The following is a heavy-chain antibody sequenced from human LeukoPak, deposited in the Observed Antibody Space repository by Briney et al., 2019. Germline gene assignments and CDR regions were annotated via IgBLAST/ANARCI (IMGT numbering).Heavy chain of an antibody. CDR3: VRDAWLPQNGAFDI. CDR2: TRDKANSYTT. J-gene: IGHJ3*02. D-gene: IGHD3-10*01. CDR1: GFTFSAHY. V-gene: IGHV3-72*01. Sequence: GGSLRLSCAASGFTFSAHYMDWVRQAPGKGLEWVGRTRDKANSYTTEYAASVKGRLTVSRDDSKNSLYLQMNSLKTEATAVYYCVRDAWLPQNGAFDIWGQGTMVTVSS.